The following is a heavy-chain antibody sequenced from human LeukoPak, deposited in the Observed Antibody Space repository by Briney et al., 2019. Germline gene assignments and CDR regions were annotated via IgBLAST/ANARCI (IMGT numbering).Heavy chain of an antibody. CDR2: IYPGDSDT. Sequence: GESLKISCKGSGYSFTNYWIAWVRQMPGKGLEWMGIIYPGDSDTRYSPSFQGQVTISADKSISTAYLQWSSLKASDTAVYYCARGIMSNRYYFDYWGQGTLVTVSS. D-gene: IGHD1-14*01. V-gene: IGHV5-51*01. CDR3: ARGIMSNRYYFDY. J-gene: IGHJ4*02. CDR1: GYSFTNYW.